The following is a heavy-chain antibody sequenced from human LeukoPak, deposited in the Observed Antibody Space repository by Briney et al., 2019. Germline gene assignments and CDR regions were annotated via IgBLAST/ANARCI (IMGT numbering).Heavy chain of an antibody. CDR2: IYSGGST. V-gene: IGHV3-53*01. D-gene: IGHD3-22*01. CDR3: ARDQYYYDSSGYYPIYYYYYMDV. J-gene: IGHJ6*03. CDR1: GFTVSSNY. Sequence: GGSLRLSCAASGFTVSSNYMSWVRQAPGKGLEWVSVIYSGGSTHYADSVKGRFTISRDNSKNTLYLQMNSLRAEDTAVYYCARDQYYYDSSGYYPIYYYYYMDVWGKGTTVTVSS.